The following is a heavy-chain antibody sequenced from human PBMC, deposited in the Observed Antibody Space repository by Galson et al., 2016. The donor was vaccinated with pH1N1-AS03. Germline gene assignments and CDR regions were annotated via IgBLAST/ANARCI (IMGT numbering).Heavy chain of an antibody. J-gene: IGHJ4*02. D-gene: IGHD3-16*02. Sequence: SVKVSCKASGYTLTRYYMHWVRQAPGQGLEWMGIIDPGGGPTTYAPKFQGRITITTDTSTSTVYMELVSLRSEDTAVYYCARRYYFDYWGQGTLVTVSS. V-gene: IGHV1-46*01. CDR1: GYTLTRYY. CDR3: ARRYYFDY. CDR2: IDPGGGPT.